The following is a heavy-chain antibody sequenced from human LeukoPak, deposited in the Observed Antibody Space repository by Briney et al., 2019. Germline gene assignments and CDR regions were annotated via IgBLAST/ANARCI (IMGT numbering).Heavy chain of an antibody. D-gene: IGHD6-13*01. CDR1: GFTFSSYS. V-gene: IGHV3-21*01. CDR2: ISSGSGYI. Sequence: PGGSLRLSCAASGFTFSSYSMNWLRQAPGKGLEWVSSISSGSGYIYYADSVKGRFTISRDNAKNSLYLQMNSLRAEDTAVYYCASDLAAGAENWFDPWGQGTLVSVSS. CDR3: ASDLAAGAENWFDP. J-gene: IGHJ5*02.